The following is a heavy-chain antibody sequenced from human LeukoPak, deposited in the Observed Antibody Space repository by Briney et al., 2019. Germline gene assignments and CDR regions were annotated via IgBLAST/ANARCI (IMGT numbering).Heavy chain of an antibody. D-gene: IGHD5-24*01. CDR2: ISSGSGYI. V-gene: IGHV3-21*01. CDR3: ARDYQLGRAWFDP. Sequence: GGSLRLSCAASRFTFSSYSMSWVRQAPGKGLEWVSSISSGSGYIYYADSVKGRLTISRDNAKNSLYLQRNSLRAEDTAVYYCARDYQLGRAWFDPWGQGTLVTVSS. CDR1: RFTFSSYS. J-gene: IGHJ5*02.